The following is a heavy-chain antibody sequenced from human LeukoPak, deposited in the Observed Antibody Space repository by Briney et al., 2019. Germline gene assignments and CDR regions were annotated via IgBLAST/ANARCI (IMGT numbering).Heavy chain of an antibody. Sequence: SETLSLTCTVSGGSISGYCWSWIRQPAGKGLERIGRIYTSGSTNYNPSLKSRATMSVDTSKNQFSLKLSSVTAADTAVYYCARGDAIAAADYFDYWGQGTLVTVSS. V-gene: IGHV4-4*07. CDR2: IYTSGST. D-gene: IGHD6-13*01. J-gene: IGHJ4*02. CDR3: ARGDAIAAADYFDY. CDR1: GGSISGYC.